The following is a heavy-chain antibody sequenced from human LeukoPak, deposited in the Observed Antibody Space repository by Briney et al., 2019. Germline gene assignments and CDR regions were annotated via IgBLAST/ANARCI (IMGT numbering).Heavy chain of an antibody. CDR2: ISGSGGST. CDR3: ARQRHGWEFGGFDP. D-gene: IGHD3-10*01. Sequence: GGSLRLSCAASGFTFSSYAMSWVRQAPGKGLEWVSAISGSGGSTYYADSVKGRFTISRDNSKNTLYLQMSSLRAEDTAVYFCARQRHGWEFGGFDPWGQGTLVSVSS. V-gene: IGHV3-23*01. CDR1: GFTFSSYA. J-gene: IGHJ5*02.